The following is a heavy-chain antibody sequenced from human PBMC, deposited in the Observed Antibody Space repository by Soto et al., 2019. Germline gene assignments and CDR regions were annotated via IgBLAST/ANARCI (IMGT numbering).Heavy chain of an antibody. CDR3: TTLYCSNGVCYYYYYAMDV. V-gene: IGHV3-15*07. D-gene: IGHD2-8*01. Sequence: AGGSLRLPCAASGFTFSNTWMNWVRQAPGKGLEWVGRIKSKTDGGTTDYAAPVKGRFTISRDDSKNTVYLQMNSLKTEDTAVYYCTTLYCSNGVCYYYYYAMDVWGQGTTVTVS. CDR1: GFTFSNTW. J-gene: IGHJ6*02. CDR2: IKSKTDGGTT.